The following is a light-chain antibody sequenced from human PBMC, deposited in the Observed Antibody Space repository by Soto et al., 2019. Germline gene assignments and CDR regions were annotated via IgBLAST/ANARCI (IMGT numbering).Light chain of an antibody. V-gene: IGKV1-39*01. Sequence: DIQMTQSPSSLSASVGDRVTITCRASQSISSYLHWYQQKPGKAPKLLIYAASNLQSGVPSRFSASGSGTDFTLTLNSLQPEDFATYYCQHYNSYSEAFGQGTKV. CDR1: QSISSY. J-gene: IGKJ1*01. CDR2: AAS. CDR3: QHYNSYSEA.